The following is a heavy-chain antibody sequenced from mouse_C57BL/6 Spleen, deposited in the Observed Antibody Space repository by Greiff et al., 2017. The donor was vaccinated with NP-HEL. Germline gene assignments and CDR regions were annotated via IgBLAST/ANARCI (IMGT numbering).Heavy chain of an antibody. V-gene: IGHV1-61*01. CDR3: AREDGNDFDV. Sequence: VQLQQPGAGLVKPGGSVKLSCAASGYTFTSYWMDWVQQRPGQGLEWIGNINTYDSKTHYNQKFKNKATLAVDKCASTADMQLSSVTSEGSAVYSCAREDGNDFDVWGTETTVTVSS. J-gene: IGHJ1*03. CDR1: GYTFTSYW. CDR2: INTYDSKT.